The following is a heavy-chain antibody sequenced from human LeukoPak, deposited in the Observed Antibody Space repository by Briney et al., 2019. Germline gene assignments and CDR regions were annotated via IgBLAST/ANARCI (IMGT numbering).Heavy chain of an antibody. D-gene: IGHD6-19*01. J-gene: IGHJ6*02. CDR2: ISGSGGST. CDR1: GFTFSSYA. Sequence: GGSLRLSCAASGFTFSSYAMSWVRQAPGKGLEWVSAISGSGGSTYYADSVKGRFTISRDNSKNTLYLQMNSLRAEDTAVYYCASSYSSGSSYYYGMDVWGQGTTVTVSS. V-gene: IGHV3-23*01. CDR3: ASSYSSGSSYYYGMDV.